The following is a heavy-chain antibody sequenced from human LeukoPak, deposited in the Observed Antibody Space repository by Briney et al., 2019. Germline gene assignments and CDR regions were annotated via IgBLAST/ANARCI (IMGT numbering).Heavy chain of an antibody. J-gene: IGHJ6*02. CDR1: GYALTELS. Sequence: ASVKVSCKVSGYALTELSMHWVRQAPGKGLEWTGGFDPEDGETIYAQKFQGRVTMTEDTSTDTAYMELSSLRSEDTAVYYCATGMYYYYYGMDVWGQGTTVTVSS. CDR3: ATGMYYYYYGMDV. D-gene: IGHD1-14*01. V-gene: IGHV1-24*01. CDR2: FDPEDGET.